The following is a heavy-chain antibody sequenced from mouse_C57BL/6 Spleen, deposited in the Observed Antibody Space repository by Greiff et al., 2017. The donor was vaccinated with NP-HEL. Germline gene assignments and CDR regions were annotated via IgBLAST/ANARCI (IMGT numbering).Heavy chain of an antibody. CDR2: INPSTGGT. CDR3: ARWSDDYYPLAN. J-gene: IGHJ3*01. Sequence: EVQLQQSGPELVKPGASVKISCKASGYSFTGYYMHWVKQSSEKSLEWIGEINPSTGGTSYNQKFKGKATLTVDKSSSTAYMQLKSLTSEDSAVYYCARWSDDYYPLANWGQGTLVTVSA. D-gene: IGHD2-3*01. CDR1: GYSFTGYY. V-gene: IGHV1-43*01.